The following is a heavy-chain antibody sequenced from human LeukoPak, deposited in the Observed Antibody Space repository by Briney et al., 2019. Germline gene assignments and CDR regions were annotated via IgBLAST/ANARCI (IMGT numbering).Heavy chain of an antibody. CDR3: ARRYGNSWSSFDY. CDR1: GFTFSAYS. J-gene: IGHJ4*02. Sequence: PGGSLRLSCAASGFTFSAYSINWVRQAPGRGLEWVSSISSSGTYIYYADSAKGRFTISRDNAKNSLSLQMNSLRAEDTAVYYCARRYGNSWSSFDYWGQGTLVTVSS. CDR2: ISSSGTYI. V-gene: IGHV3-21*01. D-gene: IGHD6-13*01.